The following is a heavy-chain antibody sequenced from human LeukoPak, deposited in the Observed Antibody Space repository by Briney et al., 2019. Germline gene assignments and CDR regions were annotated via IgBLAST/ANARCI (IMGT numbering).Heavy chain of an antibody. CDR2: ISSSGSTI. V-gene: IGHV3-48*03. D-gene: IGHD1-26*01. Sequence: PGGSLRLSCAASGFTFSSYEMNWVRQAPGKGLEWVSYISSSGSTIYYADSVKGRFIISRDNSKNTLYLQMNSLRAEDTAVYYCAKGHYSGSHYYFDYWGQGILVTASS. CDR3: AKGHYSGSHYYFDY. CDR1: GFTFSSYE. J-gene: IGHJ4*02.